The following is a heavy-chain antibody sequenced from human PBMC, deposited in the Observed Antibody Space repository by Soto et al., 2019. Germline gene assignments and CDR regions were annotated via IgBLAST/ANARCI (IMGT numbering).Heavy chain of an antibody. J-gene: IGHJ4*02. D-gene: IGHD6-19*01. V-gene: IGHV3-33*01. CDR2: IWNDGSHK. CDR3: ARDWLGTSFDY. Sequence: QVPLVESGGGVVQPGRSLRLSCAASGFTFSDFGMHWVRQTPGKGLEWVAFIWNDGSHKYHADSVEGRFTISRDSSKSMVYLQMNSLRAEDTAVYYCARDWLGTSFDYWGQGTLVTVSS. CDR1: GFTFSDFG.